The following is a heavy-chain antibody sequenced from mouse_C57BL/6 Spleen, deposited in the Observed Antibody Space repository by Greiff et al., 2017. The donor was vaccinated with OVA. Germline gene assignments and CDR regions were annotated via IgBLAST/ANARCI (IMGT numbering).Heavy chain of an antibody. J-gene: IGHJ2*01. Sequence: QVQLQQPGAELVMPGASVKLSCKASGYTFTSYWMHWVKQRPGQGLEWIGEIDPSDSYTNYNQKFKGKSTLTVDKSSSTAYMQLRSLTSEDSAVYYCARSNPNYFDYWGQGTTLTVSS. CDR1: GYTFTSYW. CDR3: ARSNPNYFDY. D-gene: IGHD6-1*01. CDR2: IDPSDSYT. V-gene: IGHV1-69*01.